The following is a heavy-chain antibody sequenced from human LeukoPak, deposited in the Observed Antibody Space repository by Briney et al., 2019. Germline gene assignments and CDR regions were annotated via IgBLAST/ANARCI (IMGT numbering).Heavy chain of an antibody. CDR1: GYTFTSYD. CDR2: MNPNSGNT. CDR3: ARAELQPRYMDV. J-gene: IGHJ6*03. V-gene: IGHV1-8*01. Sequence: GASVKVSCKASGYTFTSYDINWVRQATGQGLEWMGWMNPNSGNTGYAQKFQGRVTMTRNPSISTAYMELSSLRSEDTAVYYCARAELQPRYMDVWGKGTTVTVSS. D-gene: IGHD1-7*01.